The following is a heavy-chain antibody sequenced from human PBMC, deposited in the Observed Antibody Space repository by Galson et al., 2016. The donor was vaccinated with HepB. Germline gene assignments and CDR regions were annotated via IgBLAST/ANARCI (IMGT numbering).Heavy chain of an antibody. Sequence: SETLSLTCTVSGASISSSSNYWGWIRQPPGKGLEWIGSIYYSGSTYYNPSLKSRVTISVDTSKNQFSLKLNSVTAADTAVYYRARHLRGGNGMDVWGQGTTVTVSS. V-gene: IGHV4-39*01. D-gene: IGHD3-10*01. CDR1: GASISSSSNY. J-gene: IGHJ6*02. CDR2: IYYSGST. CDR3: ARHLRGGNGMDV.